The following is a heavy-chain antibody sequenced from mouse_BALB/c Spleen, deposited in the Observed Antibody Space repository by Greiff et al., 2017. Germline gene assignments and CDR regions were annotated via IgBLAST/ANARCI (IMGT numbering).Heavy chain of an antibody. D-gene: IGHD1-1*01. CDR3: ARAVITTVVATKGFAY. Sequence: QVQLKESGAELAKPGASVKMSCKASGYTFTSYWMHWVKQRPGQGLEWIGYINPSTGYTEYNQKFKDKATLTADKSSSTAYMQLSSLTSEDSAVYYCARAVITTVVATKGFAYWGQGTLVTVSA. V-gene: IGHV1-7*01. J-gene: IGHJ3*01. CDR1: GYTFTSYW. CDR2: INPSTGYT.